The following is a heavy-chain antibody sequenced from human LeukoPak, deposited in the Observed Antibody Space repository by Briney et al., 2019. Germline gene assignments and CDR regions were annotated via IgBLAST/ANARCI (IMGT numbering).Heavy chain of an antibody. Sequence: GGSLRLSCSVSGFTFSTYVMHWVRQAPGKGLEYVSAISSDGDNTYYADSVKGRFTISRDNSKNTLYLQMSSLRADDTAVYYCVRGTGYWGQGTLVTVS. V-gene: IGHV3-64D*06. CDR1: GFTFSTYV. CDR3: VRGTGY. CDR2: ISSDGDNT. J-gene: IGHJ4*02.